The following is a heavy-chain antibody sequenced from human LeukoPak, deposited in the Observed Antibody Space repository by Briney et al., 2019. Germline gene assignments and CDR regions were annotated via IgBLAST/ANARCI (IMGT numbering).Heavy chain of an antibody. V-gene: IGHV3-15*01. D-gene: IGHD3-3*01. CDR3: ARSLRNAFDI. Sequence: GGSLRLSCAASGFTFSNAWMSWVRQAPGKGLEWVGRIKSKTDGGTTDYAAPVKGRFTISRDDSKNTLYLQMNSLRAEDTAVYYCARSLRNAFDIWGQGTMVTVSS. CDR1: GFTFSNAW. J-gene: IGHJ3*02. CDR2: IKSKTDGGTT.